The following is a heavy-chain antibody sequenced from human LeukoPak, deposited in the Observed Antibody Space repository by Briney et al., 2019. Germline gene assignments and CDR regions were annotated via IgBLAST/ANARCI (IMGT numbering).Heavy chain of an antibody. CDR1: GFTFDKHA. D-gene: IGHD1-26*01. J-gene: IGHJ6*02. Sequence: GGSLRLSCAASGFTFDKHAMTWVRQAPGKGLEWVSGIGISGGDTYYADSVKGRFTISRDNAKNSLFLQMNSLRAEDTAIYYCATYVKWAAGDVWGQGTTVSVSS. CDR2: IGISGGDT. V-gene: IGHV3-23*01. CDR3: ATYVKWAAGDV.